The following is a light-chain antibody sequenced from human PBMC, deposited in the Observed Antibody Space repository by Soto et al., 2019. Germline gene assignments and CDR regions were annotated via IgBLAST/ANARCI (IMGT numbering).Light chain of an antibody. Sequence: DIQMTQSPSTLSASVGDRVTITCRASQSISSWLAWYQQKPGKAPKLLIYKASSLESGVPSRLSGSGSGTEFTLTISSLQPDDFATYYCKQYNRYSRTFGQGTKVDIK. CDR1: QSISSW. CDR2: KAS. J-gene: IGKJ1*01. CDR3: KQYNRYSRT. V-gene: IGKV1-5*03.